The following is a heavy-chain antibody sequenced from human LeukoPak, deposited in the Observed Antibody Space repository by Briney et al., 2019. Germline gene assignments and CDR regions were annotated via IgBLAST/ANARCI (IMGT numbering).Heavy chain of an antibody. CDR1: GFTFSSYG. V-gene: IGHV3-30*18. J-gene: IGHJ4*02. CDR2: ISYDGSNK. CDR3: AKGAQTFDY. Sequence: GRSLRLSCAASGFTFSSYGMHWVRQAPGKGLEWVAVISYDGSNKYYADSVKGLFTISRDNSKNTLYLQMNSLRAEDTAVYYCAKGAQTFDYWGQGTLVTVSS.